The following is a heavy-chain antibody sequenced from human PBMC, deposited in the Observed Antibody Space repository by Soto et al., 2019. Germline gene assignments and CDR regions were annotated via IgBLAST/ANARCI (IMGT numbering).Heavy chain of an antibody. V-gene: IGHV3-21*01. D-gene: IGHD2-2*01. CDR2: ISSSGYNM. J-gene: IGHJ4*02. Sequence: EVQLVESGGGLVKPGGSLRLSCTVSGFIFSDYGINWVRQAPGEGLEWVSSISSSGYNMFYADSVQGRFTISRDNAKTSLYLQMNNLRAEDTAVYYCVKVGGPCGTSSCYAYFDYWGQGALVTVSS. CDR1: GFIFSDYG. CDR3: VKVGGPCGTSSCYAYFDY.